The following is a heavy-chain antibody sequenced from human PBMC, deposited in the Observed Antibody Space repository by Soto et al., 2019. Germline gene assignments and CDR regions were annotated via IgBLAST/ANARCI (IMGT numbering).Heavy chain of an antibody. D-gene: IGHD6-13*01. Sequence: GGSLRLSCAASGFTFSTYSMNWVRQAPGKGLEWVSSITSGSSYKYYPDSVKGRFTITRDNAKNSLYLQMNSLRAEDTAVYYCARGFLSSSSGVDYWGQGTLVTVSS. V-gene: IGHV3-21*01. CDR3: ARGFLSSSSGVDY. J-gene: IGHJ4*02. CDR2: ITSGSSYK. CDR1: GFTFSTYS.